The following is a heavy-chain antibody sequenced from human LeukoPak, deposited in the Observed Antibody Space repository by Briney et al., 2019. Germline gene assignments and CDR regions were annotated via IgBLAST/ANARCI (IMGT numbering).Heavy chain of an antibody. CDR1: GYTFTNYH. J-gene: IGHJ4*02. D-gene: IGHD6-25*01. CDR2: MNPNNGDS. V-gene: IGHV1-8*03. Sequence: ASVTVSCKASGYTFTNYHINWVRQVTGQGLDWMGWMNPNNGDSGYAQKFQGRVTITRDTSISTSYMELRSLRSDDTAVYFCARTTSFTASGYDYWGQGTLVTVSS. CDR3: ARTTSFTASGYDY.